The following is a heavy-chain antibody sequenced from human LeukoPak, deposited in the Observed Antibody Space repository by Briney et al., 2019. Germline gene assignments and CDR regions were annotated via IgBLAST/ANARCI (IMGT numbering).Heavy chain of an antibody. V-gene: IGHV4-59*01. J-gene: IGHJ4*02. CDR2: VYYSGST. D-gene: IGHD2/OR15-2a*01. CDR3: ARELKVGNTGYYFDY. Sequence: PSETLSLTCTLSGGSISSYYWSWIRQPPGKGLEWIGYVYYSGSTKYNPSLKSRVTISVDTSKNQFSLNLNSVTAADTAVYYCARELKVGNTGYYFDYWGQGTLVTVS. CDR1: GGSISSYY.